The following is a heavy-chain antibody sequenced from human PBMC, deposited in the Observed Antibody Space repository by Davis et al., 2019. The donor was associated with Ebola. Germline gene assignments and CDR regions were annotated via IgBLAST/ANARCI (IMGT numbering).Heavy chain of an antibody. CDR3: AGNYGEHYYYYGMDV. D-gene: IGHD4-17*01. CDR1: GFTFSSYS. Sequence: GESLKISCAASGFTFSSYSMNWVRQAPGKGLEWVSSISSSSSYIYYADSVKGRFTISRDNAKNSLYLQMNSLRAEDTAVYYCAGNYGEHYYYYGMDVWGQGTTVTVSS. CDR2: ISSSSSYI. V-gene: IGHV3-21*01. J-gene: IGHJ6*02.